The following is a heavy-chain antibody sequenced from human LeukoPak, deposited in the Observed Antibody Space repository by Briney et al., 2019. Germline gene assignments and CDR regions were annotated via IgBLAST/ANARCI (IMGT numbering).Heavy chain of an antibody. V-gene: IGHV3-23*01. D-gene: IGHD2/OR15-2a*01. Sequence: PGGSLRLSCAASGVTFTNYAMSWVRQAPGKGLEWVSTINAGGYDTSYADSVKGRLTISRDNSKNTLYLQMDSLRAEDTAVYYCAGLSAYWGQGTLVTVSS. CDR1: GVTFTNYA. CDR2: INAGGYDT. CDR3: AGLSAY. J-gene: IGHJ4*02.